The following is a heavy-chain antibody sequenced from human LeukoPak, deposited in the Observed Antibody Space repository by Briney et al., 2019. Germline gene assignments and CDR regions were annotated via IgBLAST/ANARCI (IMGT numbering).Heavy chain of an antibody. CDR2: IKQDGTEK. CDR3: VRAIDYGYPGGY. J-gene: IGHJ4*02. V-gene: IGHV3-7*01. Sequence: GGSLRLSCVASEFTFSDFWMSWVRQPPGKGLEWVANIKQDGTEKYYVDSVKGRFTVSRDNAKNSLDLQMNSVRAEDTAVYYCVRAIDYGYPGGYWGQGTLVTVSS. D-gene: IGHD4-17*01. CDR1: EFTFSDFW.